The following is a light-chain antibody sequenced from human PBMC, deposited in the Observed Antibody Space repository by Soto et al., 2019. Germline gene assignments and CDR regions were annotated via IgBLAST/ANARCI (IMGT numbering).Light chain of an antibody. J-gene: IGLJ1*01. V-gene: IGLV2-23*02. CDR3: CSFTSSNTQV. Sequence: QSVLTQPASVSGSPGQSITISCTGTSSDFGNYNLVSWYQQHPGKVPKLILFEVNKRPSGVSGRFSGSKSGNTVSLTISGIQAEDEADYYCCSFTSSNTQVFGTGTKVTVL. CDR1: SSDFGNYNL. CDR2: EVN.